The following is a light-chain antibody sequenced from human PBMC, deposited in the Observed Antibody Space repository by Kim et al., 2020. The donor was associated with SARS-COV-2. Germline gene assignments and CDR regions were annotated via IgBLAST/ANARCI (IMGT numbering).Light chain of an antibody. V-gene: IGLV1-40*01. CDR2: GNT. CDR3: QSYDSSLSGSV. J-gene: IGLJ3*02. CDR1: SSNIGAGYD. Sequence: QSVLTQPPSVSGAPGQRVTISCTGSSSNIGAGYDVHWYQRLPGTAPKLLIYGNTNRPSGVPDRFSGSKSGTSASLAITGLQAEDEGDYYCQSYDSSLSGSVFGGGTQLTVL.